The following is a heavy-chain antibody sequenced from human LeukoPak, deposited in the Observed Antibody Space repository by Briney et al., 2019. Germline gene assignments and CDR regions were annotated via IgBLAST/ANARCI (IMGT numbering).Heavy chain of an antibody. D-gene: IGHD3-10*01. CDR3: SRLMVRGNYGMEV. J-gene: IGHJ6*02. CDR2: IYPGDSDT. CDR1: GYGFTSYW. V-gene: IGHV5-51*01. Sequence: GESLKISCKGSGYGFTSYWIGWVRQMPGKALEWMGIIYPGDSDTRYSPSFQGQVTISADKSISTAYLQWSSLKASDTAMYYCSRLMVRGNYGMEVWGQGTTVTVSS.